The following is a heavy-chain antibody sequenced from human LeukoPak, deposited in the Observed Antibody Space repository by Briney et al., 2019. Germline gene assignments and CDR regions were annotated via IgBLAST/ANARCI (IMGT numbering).Heavy chain of an antibody. Sequence: PETLSLTCAVSGGSISSSNWWSWVRQPPGKGLEWIGEINHSGSTNYNPSLKSRVTISVDTSKNQFSLKLSSVTAADTAVYYCARGVSTYYYGSGSYYVDYWGQGTLVTVSS. CDR3: ARGVSTYYYGSGSYYVDY. D-gene: IGHD3-10*01. J-gene: IGHJ4*02. CDR2: INHSGST. CDR1: GGSISSSNW. V-gene: IGHV4-4*03.